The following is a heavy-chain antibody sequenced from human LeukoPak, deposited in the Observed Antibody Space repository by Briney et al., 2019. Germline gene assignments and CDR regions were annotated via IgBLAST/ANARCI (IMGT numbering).Heavy chain of an antibody. CDR1: GGSFSGYY. CDR2: INHSGST. J-gene: IGHJ6*02. Sequence: PSETLSLTCAVYGGSFSGYYWSWIRQPPGKGLEWIGEINHSGSTNYNPSLKSRVTISVDTSKNQFSLKLSSVTAADTAVYYCARGGGLDVRGQGATVTVSS. CDR3: ARGGGLDV. V-gene: IGHV4-34*01.